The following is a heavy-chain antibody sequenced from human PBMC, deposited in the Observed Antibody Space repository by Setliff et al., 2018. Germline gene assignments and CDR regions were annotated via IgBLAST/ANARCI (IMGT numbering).Heavy chain of an antibody. J-gene: IGHJ6*03. Sequence: ASVKVSCKLSGKTLTELSIHWVRQAPGKGLEWMGGFDPDDGETVYAQKFQGRVTMTEDTSTNTAYMELSSLRSEDTAVYYCATCVGTSRYDYNFYMDVWGIGTTVTVSS. CDR3: ATCVGTSRYDYNFYMDV. CDR2: FDPDDGET. D-gene: IGHD1-26*01. CDR1: GKTLTELS. V-gene: IGHV1-24*01.